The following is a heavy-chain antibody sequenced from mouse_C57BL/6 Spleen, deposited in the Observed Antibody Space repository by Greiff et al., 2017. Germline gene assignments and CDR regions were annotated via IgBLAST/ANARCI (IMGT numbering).Heavy chain of an antibody. CDR1: GYSITSGYD. CDR2: ISYSGST. D-gene: IGHD1-1*02. Sequence: EVKLQESGPGMVKPSQSLSLTCTVTGYSITSGYDWHWIRHFPGNKLEWMGYISYSGSTNYNPSLKSRISITPDTSKNHFFLKLNSVTTEDTATYYCAREGGYYFDYWGQGTTLTVSS. J-gene: IGHJ2*01. V-gene: IGHV3-1*01. CDR3: AREGGYYFDY.